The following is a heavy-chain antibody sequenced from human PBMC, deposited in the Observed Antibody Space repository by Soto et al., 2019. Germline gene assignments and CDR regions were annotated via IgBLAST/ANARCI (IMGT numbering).Heavy chain of an antibody. CDR2: ISGSGGST. CDR3: ATSLLEWLLYAFDI. J-gene: IGHJ3*02. V-gene: IGHV3-23*01. D-gene: IGHD3-3*01. Sequence: GGSLRLSCAASGFTFSSYSMSWVRQAPGKGLEWVSAISGSGGSTYYADSVKGRFTISRDNSKNTLYLQMNSLRAEDTAVYYCATSLLEWLLYAFDIWGQGTMVTVSS. CDR1: GFTFSSYS.